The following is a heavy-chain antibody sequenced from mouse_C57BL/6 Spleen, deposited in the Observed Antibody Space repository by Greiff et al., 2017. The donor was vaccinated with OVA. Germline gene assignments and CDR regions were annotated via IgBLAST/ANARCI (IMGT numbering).Heavy chain of an antibody. Sequence: EVQRVESEGGLVQPGSSMKLSCTASGFTFSDYYMAWVRQVPEKGLEWVANINYDGSSTYYLDSLKSRFIISRVNAKNILYLQMSSLKSEDTATYYCARGDYGSPYFDYWGQGTTLTVSS. CDR3: ARGDYGSPYFDY. D-gene: IGHD1-1*01. CDR1: GFTFSDYY. CDR2: INYDGSST. V-gene: IGHV5-16*01. J-gene: IGHJ2*01.